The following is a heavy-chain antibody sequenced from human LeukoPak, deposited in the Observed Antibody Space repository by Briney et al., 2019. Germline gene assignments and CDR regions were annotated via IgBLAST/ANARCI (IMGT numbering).Heavy chain of an antibody. V-gene: IGHV1-69*04. D-gene: IGHD3-22*01. Sequence: SVKVSCKASGGTFSSYAISWVRQAPGQGLEWMGRIIPILGIANYAQKFQGRVTITADKSTSTAYMELSSLRSEDTAVYYCAKEALSDYYDSSSYLGNDYWGQGTLVTVSS. J-gene: IGHJ4*02. CDR1: GGTFSSYA. CDR3: AKEALSDYYDSSSYLGNDY. CDR2: IIPILGIA.